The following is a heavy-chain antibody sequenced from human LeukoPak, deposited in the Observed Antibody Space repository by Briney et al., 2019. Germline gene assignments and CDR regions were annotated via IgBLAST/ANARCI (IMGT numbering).Heavy chain of an antibody. V-gene: IGHV4-59*08. CDR3: ARRSYVDTAMALDY. CDR1: GGSISSYY. D-gene: IGHD5-18*01. J-gene: IGHJ4*02. Sequence: SETLSLTCTVSGGSISSYYWSWIRQPPGKGLEWSGYIYYSGRTNYNPPLKSRVTISVDTSKNQFSLKLSSVTAADTAVYYCARRSYVDTAMALDYWGQGTLVTVSS. CDR2: IYYSGRT.